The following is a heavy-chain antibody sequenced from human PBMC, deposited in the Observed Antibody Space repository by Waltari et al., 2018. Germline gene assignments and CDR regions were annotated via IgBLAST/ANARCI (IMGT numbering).Heavy chain of an antibody. Sequence: EVQLVQSGGGLVQPGGSWCLSWDASGFTFGSYWMSWVRQAPGKGLEFVANIKQDGSAKNHVDSVKGRFTISRDNARNIVYLQMNSLRDEDTAVYYCVKDEWEAYFEFWGQGTLVTVSS. CDR3: VKDEWEAYFEF. D-gene: IGHD1-26*01. V-gene: IGHV3-7*01. J-gene: IGHJ4*02. CDR2: IKQDGSAK. CDR1: GFTFGSYW.